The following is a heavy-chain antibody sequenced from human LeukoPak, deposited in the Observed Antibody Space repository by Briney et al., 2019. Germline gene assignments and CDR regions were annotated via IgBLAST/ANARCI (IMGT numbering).Heavy chain of an antibody. D-gene: IGHD3-10*01. CDR1: GGSISSTSYY. CDR2: IYYSGTT. J-gene: IGHJ4*02. V-gene: IGHV4-39*01. CDR3: ARLYYYDSGRGYFDY. Sequence: SETLSLTCTVSGGSISSTSYYWGWIRQPPGKGLEYIGSIYYSGTTYYNPSLKSRVTISVDTSKNQFSLKLTSVTAADTAAYHCARLYYYDSGRGYFDYWGQGALVTVSS.